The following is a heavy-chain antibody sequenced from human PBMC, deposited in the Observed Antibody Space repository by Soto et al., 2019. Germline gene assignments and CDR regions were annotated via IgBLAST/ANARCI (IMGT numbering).Heavy chain of an antibody. J-gene: IGHJ3*02. CDR3: ARVTIFGVVIDDAFDI. D-gene: IGHD3-3*01. CDR1: GFTFSSYA. CDR2: ISYDGSNK. V-gene: IGHV3-30-3*01. Sequence: QPGGSLRLSCAASGFTFSSYAMHWVRQAPGKGLEWVAVISYDGSNKYYADSVKGRFTISRDNSKNTLYLQMNSLRAEDTAVYYCARVTIFGVVIDDAFDIWGQGTMVTVSS.